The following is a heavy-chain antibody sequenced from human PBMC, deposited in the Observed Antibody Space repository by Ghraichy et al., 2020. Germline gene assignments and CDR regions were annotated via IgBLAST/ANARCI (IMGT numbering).Heavy chain of an antibody. D-gene: IGHD2-2*02. V-gene: IGHV1-18*04. CDR1: GYTFTSYG. CDR2: ISAYNGNT. CDR3: ARVECSSTSCYKSSSSWDYYYGMDV. Sequence: ASVKVSCKASGYTFTSYGISWVRQAPGQGLEWMGWISAYNGNTNYAQKLQGRVTMTTDTSTSTAYMELRSLRSDDTAVYYCARVECSSTSCYKSSSSWDYYYGMDVWGQGTTVTVSS. J-gene: IGHJ6*02.